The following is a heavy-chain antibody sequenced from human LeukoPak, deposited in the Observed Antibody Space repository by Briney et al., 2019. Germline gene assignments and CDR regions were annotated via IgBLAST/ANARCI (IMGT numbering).Heavy chain of an antibody. D-gene: IGHD3-3*01. CDR3: ARGLVTIWCYYMDV. CDR1: GFTFSSYT. CDR2: INTDGSST. J-gene: IGHJ6*03. Sequence: GGSLRLSCAASGFTFSSYTMHWVRQAPGKGLVWVSRINTDGSSTSYADSVKGRFTISRDNAKNTLYLQMNSLRAEDTAVYYCARGLVTIWCYYMDVWGKGTTVTVSS. V-gene: IGHV3-74*01.